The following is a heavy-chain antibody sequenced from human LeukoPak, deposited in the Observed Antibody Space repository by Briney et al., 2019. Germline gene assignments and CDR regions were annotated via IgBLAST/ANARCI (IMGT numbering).Heavy chain of an antibody. CDR2: IIPIFGTA. CDR3: ASQTTVTSYYSDY. D-gene: IGHD4-17*01. Sequence: SVKVSCKASGGTLISYAIRWVGQARGKGGEWMGRIIPIFGTANYAQKFQGRVTITTDESTSTAYMELSSLRSEDTAVYYCASQTTVTSYYSDYWGQGTLVTVSS. J-gene: IGHJ4*02. CDR1: GGTLISYA. V-gene: IGHV1-69*05.